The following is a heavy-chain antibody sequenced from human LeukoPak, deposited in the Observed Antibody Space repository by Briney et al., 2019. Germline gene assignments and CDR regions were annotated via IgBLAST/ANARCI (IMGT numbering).Heavy chain of an antibody. D-gene: IGHD3-22*01. CDR2: IYYSGST. CDR3: ARVPFRSYYDSSGYCFDY. J-gene: IGHJ4*02. Sequence: SETLSLTCTVSGGSISSGDYYWSWIRQPPGKGLGWIGYIYYSGSTYYNPSLKSRVTISVDTSKNQFSLKLSSVTAADTAVYYCARVPFRSYYDSSGYCFDYWGQGTLVTVSS. CDR1: GGSISSGDYY. V-gene: IGHV4-30-4*01.